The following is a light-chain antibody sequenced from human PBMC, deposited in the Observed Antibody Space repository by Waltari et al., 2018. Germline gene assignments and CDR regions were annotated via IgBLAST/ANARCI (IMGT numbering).Light chain of an antibody. CDR3: QHYLRLPVT. Sequence: TQSPGTLSLSLGERATVSCRASQSVSRALAWYQQKPGQAPRLLIYGASTRATGIPDRFSGSGSGTDFSLTISRLEPDDFAVYYCQHYLRLPVTFGQGTTV. CDR1: QSVSRA. V-gene: IGKV3-20*01. CDR2: GAS. J-gene: IGKJ1*01.